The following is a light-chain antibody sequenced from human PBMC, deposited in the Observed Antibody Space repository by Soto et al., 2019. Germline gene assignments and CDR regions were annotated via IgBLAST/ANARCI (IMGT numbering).Light chain of an antibody. CDR1: SSDVGGYNY. V-gene: IGLV2-8*01. CDR2: EVY. J-gene: IGLJ2*01. Sequence: QSVPTQPPSASGSPGQSVTFSCTGTSSDVGGYNYVSWYQQYPGKAPKLMIYEVYKRPSEVPDRFSGSKSGNTASLTVSGLQPEDEADYYCSAYAGSSTWVFGGGTKLTVL. CDR3: SAYAGSSTWV.